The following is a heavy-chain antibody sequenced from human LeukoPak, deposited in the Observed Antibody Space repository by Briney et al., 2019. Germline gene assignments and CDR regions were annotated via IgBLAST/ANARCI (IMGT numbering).Heavy chain of an antibody. CDR2: INSGSSTI. Sequence: GGSLRLSCAASGFTFSTYIMNWVRQAPGKGLEWVSYINSGSSTIYYADSVKGRFTISRDNSKNTLYLQMNSLRAEDTAVYYCAKEGAAFPSFDYWGQGTLVTVSS. CDR1: GFTFSTYI. D-gene: IGHD6-13*01. V-gene: IGHV3-48*01. J-gene: IGHJ4*02. CDR3: AKEGAAFPSFDY.